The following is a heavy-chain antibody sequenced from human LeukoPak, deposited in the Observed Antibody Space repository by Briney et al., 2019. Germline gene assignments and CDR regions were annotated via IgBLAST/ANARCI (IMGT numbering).Heavy chain of an antibody. J-gene: IGHJ4*02. CDR1: GDTFNSYA. V-gene: IGHV1-69*05. D-gene: IGHD7-27*01. CDR3: ARDLANWGSCFDY. Sequence: KVSCKASGDTFNSYAISWVRQAPGQGLEWMGRIIPIFATTNYAQKFQGRVTITTDESTSTAYMELSSLRSEDTAVYYCARDLANWGSCFDYWGQGTLVTASS. CDR2: IIPIFATT.